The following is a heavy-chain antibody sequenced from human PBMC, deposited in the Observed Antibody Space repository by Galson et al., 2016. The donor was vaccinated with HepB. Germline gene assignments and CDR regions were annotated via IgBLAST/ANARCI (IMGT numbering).Heavy chain of an antibody. V-gene: IGHV3-23*01. J-gene: IGHJ3*01. D-gene: IGHD3-10*01. CDR1: GLMYTHYA. CDR2: IDDSGDHI. CDR3: ARDRGYRALDL. Sequence: SLRLSCAVSGLMYTHYAMNWVRQAPGKGLEWVSIIDDSGDHIYYAESVKGRFTISRGKATNTLYLQMNSLRAEDTALYYCARDRGYRALDLWGQGTTVTVSS.